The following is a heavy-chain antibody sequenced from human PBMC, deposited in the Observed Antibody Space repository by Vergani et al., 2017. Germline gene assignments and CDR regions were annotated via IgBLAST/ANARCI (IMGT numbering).Heavy chain of an antibody. J-gene: IGHJ4*02. Sequence: EVQLVESGGGLVQPGRSLRLSCTASGFTFGDYAMSWFRQATGKGLEWVGFIRSKAYGGTTEYAASVKGRFTISRDDSKSIAYLQMNSLKTEDTAVYYCASLRDSGYETESHWGQGTLVTVSS. D-gene: IGHD5-12*01. CDR1: GFTFGDYA. CDR2: IRSKAYGGTT. V-gene: IGHV3-49*03. CDR3: ASLRDSGYETESH.